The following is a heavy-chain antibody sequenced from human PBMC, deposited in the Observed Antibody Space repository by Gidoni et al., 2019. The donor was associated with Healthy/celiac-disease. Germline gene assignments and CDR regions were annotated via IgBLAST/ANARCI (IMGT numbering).Heavy chain of an antibody. CDR3: ARDREKVAGIGLRSDWFDP. CDR1: GSTFSSYS. Sequence: EVQLVESGGGLVKPGGSLRLSCAASGSTFSSYSMNWVRQAPGKGLEWVSSISSSSSYIYYADSVKGRFTISRDNAKNSLYLQMNSLRAEDTAVYYCARDREKVAGIGLRSDWFDPWGQGTLVTVSS. D-gene: IGHD6-19*01. V-gene: IGHV3-21*01. J-gene: IGHJ5*02. CDR2: ISSSSSYI.